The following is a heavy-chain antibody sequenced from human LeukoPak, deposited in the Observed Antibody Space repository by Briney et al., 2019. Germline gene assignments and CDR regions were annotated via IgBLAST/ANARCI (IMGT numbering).Heavy chain of an antibody. Sequence: SVKVSCKASGGTFSSYAISWVRQAPGQGLEWMGGIIPILGTANYAQKFQGRVTITTDESTSTAYMELSSLRSEDTAVYYCARDRRYSYGFDAFDIWGQGTMVTVSS. D-gene: IGHD5-18*01. CDR1: GGTFSSYA. V-gene: IGHV1-69*05. J-gene: IGHJ3*02. CDR3: ARDRRYSYGFDAFDI. CDR2: IIPILGTA.